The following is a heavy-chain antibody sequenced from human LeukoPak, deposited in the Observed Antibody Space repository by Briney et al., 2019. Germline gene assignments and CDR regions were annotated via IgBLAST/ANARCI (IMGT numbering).Heavy chain of an antibody. CDR1: GFTFSSYW. Sequence: PGGSLRLSCAASGFTFSSYWMHWVRQAPGTGLVWVSRINSDGSSTSYADSVKGRFTISRDNAKNTLYLQMNSLRAEDTAVYYCARDVPLRYYYGMDVWGQRTTVTVSS. V-gene: IGHV3-74*01. J-gene: IGHJ6*02. D-gene: IGHD2-2*01. CDR3: ARDVPLRYYYGMDV. CDR2: INSDGSST.